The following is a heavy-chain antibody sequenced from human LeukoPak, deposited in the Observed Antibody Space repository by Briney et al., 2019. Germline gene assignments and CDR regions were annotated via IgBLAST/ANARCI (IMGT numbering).Heavy chain of an antibody. J-gene: IGHJ5*02. CDR1: GFTFSNYA. D-gene: IGHD4-17*01. CDR3: ARIGDYGDYGHWFDP. CDR2: LSGSGDST. V-gene: IGHV3-23*01. Sequence: GGSLRLSCAASGFTFSNYAMSWVRQAPGKGLEWVSALSGSGDSTYYADSVKGRFTISRDNAKNSLYLQMNSLRAEDTAVYYCARIGDYGDYGHWFDPWGQGTLVTVSS.